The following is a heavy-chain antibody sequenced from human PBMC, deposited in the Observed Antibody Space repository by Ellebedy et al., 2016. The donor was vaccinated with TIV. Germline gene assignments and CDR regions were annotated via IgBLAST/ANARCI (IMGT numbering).Heavy chain of an antibody. J-gene: IGHJ3*02. CDR1: GGSFSAYY. CDR2: INHSGST. Sequence: SETLSLXCAVYGGSFSAYYWSWIRQPPGKGLEWIEEINHSGSTNYNPSLKSRVTISVDKSKNQFSLKLSSVTAADTAVYYCARGGKYRSYAFDIWGQGTMVTVSS. CDR3: ARGGKYRSYAFDI. D-gene: IGHD4-23*01. V-gene: IGHV4-34*01.